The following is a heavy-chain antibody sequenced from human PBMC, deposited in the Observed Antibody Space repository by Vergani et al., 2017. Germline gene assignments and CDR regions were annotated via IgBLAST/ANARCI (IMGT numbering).Heavy chain of an antibody. V-gene: IGHV3-21*01. Sequence: EVQLVESGGGLVQPGRSLRLSCAASGFTFDDYAMHWVRQAPGKGLEWVSSISSSSSYIYYADSVKGRFTISRDNAKNSLYLQMNSLRAEDTAVYYCARDLGQQLVDAFDIWGQGTMVTVSS. J-gene: IGHJ3*02. CDR3: ARDLGQQLVDAFDI. CDR1: GFTFDDYA. CDR2: ISSSSSYI. D-gene: IGHD6-13*01.